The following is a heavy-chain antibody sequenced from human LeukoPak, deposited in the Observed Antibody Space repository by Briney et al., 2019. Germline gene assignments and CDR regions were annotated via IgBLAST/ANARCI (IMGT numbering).Heavy chain of an antibody. V-gene: IGHV1-18*01. Sequence: GASVKVSCKPSGYTFSNYGISWVRQAPGQGLEWMGWITAYNGNRLNAQRFQGRITLTTDTSTSTSYMELRSLEYDDTAIYYCARDNDKVVDHWGQGTLVTASS. CDR1: GYTFSNYG. CDR3: ARDNDKVVDH. J-gene: IGHJ4*01. D-gene: IGHD1-1*01. CDR2: ITAYNGNR.